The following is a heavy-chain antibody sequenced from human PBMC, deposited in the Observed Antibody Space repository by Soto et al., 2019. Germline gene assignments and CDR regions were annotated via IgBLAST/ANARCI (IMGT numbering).Heavy chain of an antibody. CDR1: GFTFSSYA. V-gene: IGHV3-30-3*01. J-gene: IGHJ2*01. D-gene: IGHD4-4*01. Sequence: PGGSLRLSCAASGFTFSSYAIHWVRQAPGKGLEWVAVISYDGSNKYYTDSVKGRFTISRDNSKNTLYLQMNSLRAEDTAVYYCARPLWRDDYNWGYFDLWGRGTLVTVSS. CDR2: ISYDGSNK. CDR3: ARPLWRDDYNWGYFDL.